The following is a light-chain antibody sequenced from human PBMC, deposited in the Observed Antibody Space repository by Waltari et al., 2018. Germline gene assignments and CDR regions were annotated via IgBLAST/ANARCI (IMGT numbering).Light chain of an antibody. CDR1: KLVHYY. CDR3: QAWDNSAVV. CDR2: QDD. V-gene: IGLV3-1*01. Sequence: SYELTQPPSLSVSPGQTASITCSGYKLVHYYVSWYQQRQGQSPILLIYQDDKRPSDIPARFSGSNSGNTATLTIRATQSMDESVYYCQAWDNSAVVFGGGTMLTVL. J-gene: IGLJ3*02.